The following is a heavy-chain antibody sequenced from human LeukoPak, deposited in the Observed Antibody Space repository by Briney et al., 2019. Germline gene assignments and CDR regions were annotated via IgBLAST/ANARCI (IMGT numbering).Heavy chain of an antibody. D-gene: IGHD3-22*01. CDR3: ARGRILFRGYYDSSGYFFDY. Sequence: PSETLSLTCAVYGGSFSGYYWSWIRQPPGKGLEWIGEINHSGSTNYNPSLKSRVTISVDTSKNQFSLKLSSVTAADTAVYYCARGRILFRGYYDSSGYFFDYWGQGTLVTVSS. CDR1: GGSFSGYY. V-gene: IGHV4-34*01. J-gene: IGHJ4*02. CDR2: INHSGST.